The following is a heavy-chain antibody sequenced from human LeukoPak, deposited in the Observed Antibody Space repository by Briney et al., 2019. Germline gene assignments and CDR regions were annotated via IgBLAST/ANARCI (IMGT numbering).Heavy chain of an antibody. D-gene: IGHD2-2*01. CDR1: GFTFSDHY. J-gene: IGHJ4*02. CDR2: CRKKTNSYTT. CDR3: IRVGDAFHLQN. V-gene: IGHV3-72*01. Sequence: PGGSLRLSCAASGFTFSDHYMEWVRQAPGKGPEWVGRCRKKTNSYTTEYAASVRGRFIVSRDDSENSLYLHVSALTTEDTAVYYCIRVGDAFHLQNWGQGTLVTVSS.